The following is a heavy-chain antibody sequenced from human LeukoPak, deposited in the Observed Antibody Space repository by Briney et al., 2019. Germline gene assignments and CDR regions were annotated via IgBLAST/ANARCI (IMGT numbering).Heavy chain of an antibody. J-gene: IGHJ4*02. CDR1: GYTFTSYG. V-gene: IGHV1-18*01. D-gene: IGHD2-21*02. Sequence: ASVKVSCKASGYTFTSYGISWVRQAPGQGLEWMGWISAYNGNTNYAQKLQGRVTMTTDTSTSTAYMELRSLRSDDTAVYYCARGPPSTVTAGYFDYWGQGTLVTVSS. CDR2: ISAYNGNT. CDR3: ARGPPSTVTAGYFDY.